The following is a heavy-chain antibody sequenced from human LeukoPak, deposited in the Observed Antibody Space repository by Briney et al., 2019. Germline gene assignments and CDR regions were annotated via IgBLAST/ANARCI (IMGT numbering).Heavy chain of an antibody. D-gene: IGHD6-19*01. Sequence: PSETLSLTCTVSGGSISNYYWSWIRQPPGKGLEWIGYIYYSGSTNYNPSLKSRVTISLDTSKNQFSLKLSSVTAADTAVYYCARDSSGSYHWFDPWGQGTLVTVSS. J-gene: IGHJ5*02. CDR2: IYYSGST. CDR1: GGSISNYY. CDR3: ARDSSGSYHWFDP. V-gene: IGHV4-59*01.